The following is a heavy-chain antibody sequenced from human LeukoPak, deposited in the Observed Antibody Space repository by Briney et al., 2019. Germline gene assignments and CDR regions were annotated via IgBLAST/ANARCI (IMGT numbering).Heavy chain of an antibody. V-gene: IGHV4-39*01. J-gene: IGHJ1*01. D-gene: IGHD3-22*01. CDR3: ARRRYYDGSGYLE. Sequence: SETLSLTCSVSGDSVSRSDSYWDWIRQPPGKGLEWIGTIYYSGRTYYSPSLKSRVTMSVDTSNNQFSLNLRSVTAADTAVYYCARRRYYDGSGYLEWGQGTLVSVSS. CDR1: GDSVSRSDSY. CDR2: IYYSGRT.